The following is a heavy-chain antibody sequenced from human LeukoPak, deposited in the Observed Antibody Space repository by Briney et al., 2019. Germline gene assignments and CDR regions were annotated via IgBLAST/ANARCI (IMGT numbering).Heavy chain of an antibody. D-gene: IGHD2-8*01. J-gene: IGHJ4*02. CDR3: ARLKDDVTKLDY. CDR2: VSSDSSLI. V-gene: IGHV3-48*01. Sequence: GGSLRLSCAASGFTFSAYSMNWVRQAPGKGLEWLSYVSSDSSLIDYADSVKGRFTISRDNAKNSLYLQMNSLRAEDAAVYYCARLKDDVTKLDYWGQGTLVSVSS. CDR1: GFTFSAYS.